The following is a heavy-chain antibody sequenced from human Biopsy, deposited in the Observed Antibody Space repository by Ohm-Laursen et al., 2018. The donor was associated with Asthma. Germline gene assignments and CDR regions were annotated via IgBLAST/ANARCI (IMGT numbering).Heavy chain of an antibody. J-gene: IGHJ5*02. D-gene: IGHD6-13*01. CDR3: ARGQKSAGDRWFDP. CDR1: GYTFIGCH. V-gene: IGHV1-2*06. Sequence: SVKVSCKASGYTFIGCHIHWMRQAPGQGLEWMGRINPSSGGTNYAQKFQGRVTMTRDTSISTAYMEVSRLRSDDTAVYYCARGQKSAGDRWFDPWGQGTLVTVSS. CDR2: INPSSGGT.